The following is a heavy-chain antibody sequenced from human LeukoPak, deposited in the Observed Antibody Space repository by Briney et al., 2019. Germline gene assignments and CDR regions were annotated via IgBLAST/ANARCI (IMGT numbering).Heavy chain of an antibody. J-gene: IGHJ4*02. V-gene: IGHV3-48*03. CDR1: GFIFSNYE. D-gene: IGHD6-19*01. CDR2: ISSSGSTV. Sequence: GGSLRLSCAASGFIFSNYEINWVRQAPGKGLEWVSYISSSGSTVSHADSVKGRFTISRDNAKNSLYLQMNSLRVEDTAVYYCASGGDTGWYTNFDSWGQGTLVTVSS. CDR3: ASGGDTGWYTNFDS.